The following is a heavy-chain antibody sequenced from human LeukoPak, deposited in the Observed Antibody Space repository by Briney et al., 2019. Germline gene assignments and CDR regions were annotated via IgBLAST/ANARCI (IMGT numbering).Heavy chain of an antibody. V-gene: IGHV1-69*04. CDR2: IIPILGIA. CDR3: AREVEDSSGYYPDAFDI. J-gene: IGHJ3*02. D-gene: IGHD3-22*01. CDR1: GYTFTSYD. Sequence: SVKVSCKASGYTFTSYDISWVRQAPGQGLEWMGRIIPILGIANYAQKFQGRVTITADKSTSTAYMELSSLRSEDTAVYYCAREVEDSSGYYPDAFDIWGQGTMVTVSS.